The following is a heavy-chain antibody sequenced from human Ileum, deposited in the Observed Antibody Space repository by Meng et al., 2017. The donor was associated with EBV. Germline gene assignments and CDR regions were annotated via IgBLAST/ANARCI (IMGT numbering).Heavy chain of an antibody. Sequence: QVQRQQGGAGLLKPSETLSLTCAVYGGSFSGYYWSWIRQPPGKGLEWIGEINHSGSTNYNPSLKSRVTISVDTSKNQFSLKLSSVTAADTAVYYCARGNKVSDRGFDYWGQGTLVTVSS. CDR2: INHSGST. CDR3: ARGNKVSDRGFDY. V-gene: IGHV4-34*01. CDR1: GGSFSGYY. D-gene: IGHD3-10*01. J-gene: IGHJ4*02.